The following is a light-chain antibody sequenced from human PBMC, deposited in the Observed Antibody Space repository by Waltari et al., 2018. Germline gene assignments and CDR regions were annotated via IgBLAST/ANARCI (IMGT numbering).Light chain of an antibody. CDR3: QQYVSSPKT. CDR1: ESVTKY. CDR2: GAS. V-gene: IGKV3-20*01. J-gene: IGKJ1*01. Sequence: EIVLTQSLGTLSLSPRERATLSCRASESVTKYVAWYQHKPGQAPRLLIYGASTRVIGIPDRISGSGSGTDFTLTITRLEPEDFAMYYCQQYVSSPKTFGPGTKVEIK.